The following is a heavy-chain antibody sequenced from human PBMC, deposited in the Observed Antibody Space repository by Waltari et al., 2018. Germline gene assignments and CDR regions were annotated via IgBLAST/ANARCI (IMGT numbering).Heavy chain of an antibody. CDR1: GFNFSGSA. D-gene: IGHD3-10*01. V-gene: IGHV3-73*02. CDR2: IRSKANSYAT. J-gene: IGHJ6*02. CDR3: ARDLSLWFGELSFDYGMDV. Sequence: EVQLVESGGGLVQPGGSLKLSCAASGFNFSGSAMPWVRRASGKGLEWVGRIRSKANSYATAYAASVKGRFTISRDDSKNTAYLQMNSLKTEDTAVYYCARDLSLWFGELSFDYGMDVWGQGTTVTVSS.